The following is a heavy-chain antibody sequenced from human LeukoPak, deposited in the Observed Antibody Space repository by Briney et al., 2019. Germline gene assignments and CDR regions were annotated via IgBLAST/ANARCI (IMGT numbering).Heavy chain of an antibody. CDR3: ANLRGPYSGYDRYFDY. V-gene: IGHV3-23*01. J-gene: IGHJ4*02. CDR1: GLTFSSYA. D-gene: IGHD5-12*01. Sequence: GGSLRLSCAASGLTFSSYAMSWVRQAPGKGLEWVSAISGSGGSTYYADSVKGRFTISRDNSKNTLYLQMNSLRAEDTAVYYCANLRGPYSGYDRYFDYWGQGTLVTVSS. CDR2: ISGSGGST.